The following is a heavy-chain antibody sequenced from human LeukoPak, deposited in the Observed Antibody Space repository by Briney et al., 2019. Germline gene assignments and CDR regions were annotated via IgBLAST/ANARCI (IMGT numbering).Heavy chain of an antibody. J-gene: IGHJ4*02. V-gene: IGHV4-34*01. CDR2: INHSGST. CDR1: GGSFSGYY. D-gene: IGHD1-1*01. Sequence: SETLSLTCAVYGGSFSGYYWSWIRQPPGKGLEWIGEINHSGSTNYNPSLKSRVTISVDTSKNQFSLKLSSVTAADTAVYYCARGLGKRERLSTFDYGGQGTLVTVSS. CDR3: ARGLGKRERLSTFDY.